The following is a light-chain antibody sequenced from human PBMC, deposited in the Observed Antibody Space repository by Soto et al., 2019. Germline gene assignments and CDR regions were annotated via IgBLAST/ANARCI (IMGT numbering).Light chain of an antibody. V-gene: IGKV1-39*01. CDR3: QQSHLTPFT. CDR2: STS. CDR1: QTIYNY. J-gene: IGKJ2*01. Sequence: DVQLTQSPSSLFASVGDRVTITCRASQTIYNYLNWYQHIPGKAPKLLISSTSTLQTGAPSRFSGSGSATDFSLTINCLLPEDAATYYCQQSHLTPFTFGQGTKLQIK.